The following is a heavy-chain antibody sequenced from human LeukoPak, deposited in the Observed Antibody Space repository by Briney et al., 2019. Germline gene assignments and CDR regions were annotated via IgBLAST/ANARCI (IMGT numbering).Heavy chain of an antibody. CDR1: GFTFSSNW. CDR3: VRDLGGRSGH. CDR2: INEDGSTT. J-gene: IGHJ4*02. D-gene: IGHD1-26*01. V-gene: IGHV3-74*01. Sequence: GGSLRLSCAASGFTFSSNWMHWVRQAPGKGLVWVSRINEDGSTTNYADSVKGRSTIFRDNAKDTLYLQMNSLRAEDTAVYYCVRDLGGRSGHWGQGTLVTVSS.